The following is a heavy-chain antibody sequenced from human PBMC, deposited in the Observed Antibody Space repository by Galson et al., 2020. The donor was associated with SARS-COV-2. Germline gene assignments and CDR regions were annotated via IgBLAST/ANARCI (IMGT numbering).Heavy chain of an antibody. D-gene: IGHD6-13*01. CDR1: GFTFSSYA. CDR3: AKDGHSSSSYSSSWYSRGYWFDP. V-gene: IGHV3-23*01. Sequence: TGGSLRLSCAASGFTFSSYAMSWVRQAPGKGLEWVSAISGSGGSTYYADSVKGRFTISRDNSKNTLYLQMNSLRAEDTAVYYCAKDGHSSSSYSSSWYSRGYWFDPWGQGTLVTVSS. CDR2: ISGSGGST. J-gene: IGHJ5*02.